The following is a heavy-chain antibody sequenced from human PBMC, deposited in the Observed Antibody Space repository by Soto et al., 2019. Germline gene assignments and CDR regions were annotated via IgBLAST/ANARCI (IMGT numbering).Heavy chain of an antibody. Sequence: EVQLVESGGGLVKPGRSLRLSCAASGFAFGDYAVSWFRQTPGRGLEWVAFTRSEAFGGTPEYAASVKGRVTISRDDSKNIAYLHMNSLKAEDTAVYYCSRGRGSVMVNLGYYYYGLDVWGQGTTVTVSS. CDR3: SRGRGSVMVNLGYYYYGLDV. CDR1: GFAFGDYA. V-gene: IGHV3-49*05. CDR2: TRSEAFGGTP. D-gene: IGHD5-18*01. J-gene: IGHJ6*02.